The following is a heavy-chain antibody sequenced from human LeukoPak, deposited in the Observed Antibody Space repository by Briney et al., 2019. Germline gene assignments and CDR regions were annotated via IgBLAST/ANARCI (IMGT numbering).Heavy chain of an antibody. V-gene: IGHV4-34*01. D-gene: IGHD3-3*01. CDR1: GGSFSDYY. CDR3: ARGRRYDFWSGSNYFDY. J-gene: IGHJ4*02. Sequence: SETLSLTCAVYGGSFSDYYWSWIRQPPGKGLEWIGEINHSGSTNYNPSLKSRVTISVDTSKNQFSLKLSSVTAADTAVYYCARGRRYDFWSGSNYFDYWGQGTLVTVSS. CDR2: INHSGST.